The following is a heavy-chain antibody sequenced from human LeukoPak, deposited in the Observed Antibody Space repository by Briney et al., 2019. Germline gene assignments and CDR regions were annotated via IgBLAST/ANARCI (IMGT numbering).Heavy chain of an antibody. CDR3: AKDRHCSGASCYPGPYYYGMDV. V-gene: IGHV3-30*18. Sequence: GRSLRLSCAASGFTFSSYGMHWVRQAPGKGREWVAVISYDGSNKYYTDSVKGRFTISRDNSKNTLYLQMNSLRAEDTAVYYCAKDRHCSGASCYPGPYYYGMDVWGEGTTVTVSS. CDR1: GFTFSSYG. CDR2: ISYDGSNK. J-gene: IGHJ6*04. D-gene: IGHD2-15*01.